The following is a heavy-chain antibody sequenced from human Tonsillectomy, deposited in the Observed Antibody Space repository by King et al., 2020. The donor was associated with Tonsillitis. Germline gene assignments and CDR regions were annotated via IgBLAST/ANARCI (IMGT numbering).Heavy chain of an antibody. J-gene: IGHJ6*02. Sequence: AQLVQSGAEVKKPGASVKVSCKASGYTFTGYYMHWVRQAPGQGLEWMGGINPNSGGTNYAQKFQGRVTMTRDTSISTAYMQLSRLSSDDTAVYYCASDLDYCTNGVCPPNGMDVWGQGTTVTVSS. D-gene: IGHD2-8*01. CDR3: ASDLDYCTNGVCPPNGMDV. CDR1: GYTFTGYY. V-gene: IGHV1-2*02. CDR2: INPNSGGT.